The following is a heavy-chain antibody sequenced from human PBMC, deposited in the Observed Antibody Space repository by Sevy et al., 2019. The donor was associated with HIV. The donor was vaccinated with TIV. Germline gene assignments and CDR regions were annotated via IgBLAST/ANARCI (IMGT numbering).Heavy chain of an antibody. V-gene: IGHV3-48*01. D-gene: IGHD6-6*01. Sequence: GGSLRLSCAASGFTFSSYSMNWVRQAPGKGLEWVSYISSSGSTIYYADSVKGRFTISRDNAKNSLYLQMNSLRAEDTAVYYCASLGVLIDPWGQGTLVTVSS. J-gene: IGHJ5*02. CDR3: ASLGVLIDP. CDR2: ISSSGSTI. CDR1: GFTFSSYS.